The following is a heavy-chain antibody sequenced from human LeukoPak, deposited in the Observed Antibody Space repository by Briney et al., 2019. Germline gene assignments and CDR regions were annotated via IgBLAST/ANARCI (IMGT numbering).Heavy chain of an antibody. J-gene: IGHJ4*02. V-gene: IGHV1-24*01. CDR3: ATACRIYDFWSGPGFDY. CDR1: GYSLNELS. CDR2: LDLEDGET. D-gene: IGHD3-3*01. Sequence: ASVKVSCKVSGYSLNELSMHWVRQAPGKGLEWVGGLDLEDGETVYAQKFQGRVTRTEDTSSDTAYLHLSSLRSEDTAVYYCATACRIYDFWSGPGFDYWGQGTLVTVSS.